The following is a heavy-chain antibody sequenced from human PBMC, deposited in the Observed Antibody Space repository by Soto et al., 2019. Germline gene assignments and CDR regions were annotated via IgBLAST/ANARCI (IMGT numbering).Heavy chain of an antibody. J-gene: IGHJ4*02. CDR1: GGSVSSGSYY. D-gene: IGHD4-17*01. V-gene: IGHV4-61*01. CDR3: VRDNYGGTFDY. CDR2: IYYSGST. Sequence: PSETLSLTCTVSGGSVSSGSYYWSWIRQPPGKGLEWIGYIYYSGSTNYNPFLKSRVTISVDTSKNQFSLKLSSVTAADTAVYYCVRDNYGGTFDYWGQGTLVTVSS.